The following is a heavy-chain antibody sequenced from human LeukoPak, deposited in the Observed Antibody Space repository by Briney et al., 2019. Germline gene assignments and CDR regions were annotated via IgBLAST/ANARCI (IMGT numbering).Heavy chain of an antibody. CDR1: GGSFSDY. CDR3: ARGVIGTTTLQDF. CDR2: VNHRGST. V-gene: IGHV4-34*01. Sequence: SETLSLTCAVYGGSFSDYWNWVRQPPGKGLEWIGEVNHRGSTSYNPSLKSRVTMSVDRSKKQFFLRLTSVTAADTAVYYCARGVIGTTTLQDFWGQGTLVTVSS. D-gene: IGHD1-20*01. J-gene: IGHJ4*02.